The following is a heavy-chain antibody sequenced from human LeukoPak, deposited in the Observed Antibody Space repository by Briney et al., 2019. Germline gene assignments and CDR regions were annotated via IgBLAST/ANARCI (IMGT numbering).Heavy chain of an antibody. V-gene: IGHV6-1*01. D-gene: IGHD6-13*01. CDR1: GDSVSSNSAA. Sequence: QTLSLTCAISGDSVSSNSAAWNWIRRSPSRGLEWLGRTYYRSKWYNDYAVSVKSRITINPDTSKNQFSLQLNSVTPEDTAVYYCARDAGIAAAGTGRGWFDPWGQGTLVTVSS. CDR2: TYYRSKWYN. CDR3: ARDAGIAAAGTGRGWFDP. J-gene: IGHJ5*02.